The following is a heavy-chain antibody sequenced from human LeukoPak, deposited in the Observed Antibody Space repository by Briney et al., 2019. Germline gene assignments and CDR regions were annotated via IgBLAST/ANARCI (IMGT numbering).Heavy chain of an antibody. CDR2: IKPNSGGT. J-gene: IGHJ6*02. D-gene: IGHD1-26*01. V-gene: IGHV1-2*02. CDR1: GYTFTDYY. Sequence: GASVKVSCKASGYTFTDYYIHWVRQAPGHGLEWVGWIKPNSGGTNYAQKFKDRVTMTSSTSISTACLELSRLTGDDTAVYYCARDRETNGMDVWGQGTTVTVS. CDR3: ARDRETNGMDV.